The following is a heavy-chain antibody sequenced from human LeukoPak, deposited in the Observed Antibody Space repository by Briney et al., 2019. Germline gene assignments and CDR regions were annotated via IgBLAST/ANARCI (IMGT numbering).Heavy chain of an antibody. CDR3: ARVRLDRSERNLDAFEN. Sequence: GGSLRLSCAASGFAVSSNYMSWVRQAPGKGLEWVSSIYSGGSTYYADSVKGRFTISRDNSKNTVYLQMNSLRAEDTAVYFCARVRLDRSERNLDAFENWGQGTMVTVSS. CDR2: IYSGGST. CDR1: GFAVSSNY. D-gene: IGHD1-14*01. J-gene: IGHJ3*02. V-gene: IGHV3-53*01.